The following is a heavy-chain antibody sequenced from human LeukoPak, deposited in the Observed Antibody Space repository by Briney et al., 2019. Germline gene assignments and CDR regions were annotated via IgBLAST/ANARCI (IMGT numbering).Heavy chain of an antibody. CDR3: AKSELGEAPIDY. J-gene: IGHJ4*02. CDR2: VSSNGAKT. V-gene: IGHV3-23*01. CDR1: GFTFSSYA. Sequence: PGGSLRLSCAASGFTFSSYAITWVRQAPGKGLEWVSAVSSNGAKTYYADSVKGRFTISRDNYKNMVFLQMNSLRAEDTAVYYCAKSELGEAPIDYWGQGTLVTVSS. D-gene: IGHD3-16*01.